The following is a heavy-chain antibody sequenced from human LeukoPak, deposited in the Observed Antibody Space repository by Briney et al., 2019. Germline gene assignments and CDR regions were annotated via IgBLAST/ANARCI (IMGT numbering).Heavy chain of an antibody. CDR3: AKSIPTIAVAVSTRQ. CDR1: GFTFSSYG. Sequence: GGSLRLSCAASGFTFSSYGMHWVRQAPGKGLEWVAFIRYDGSNKYYADSVKGRFTISRDNSKNTLYLQMNSLRAEDTAVYYCAKSIPTIAVAVSTRQWGQGTLVTVSS. V-gene: IGHV3-30*02. D-gene: IGHD6-19*01. J-gene: IGHJ4*02. CDR2: IRYDGSNK.